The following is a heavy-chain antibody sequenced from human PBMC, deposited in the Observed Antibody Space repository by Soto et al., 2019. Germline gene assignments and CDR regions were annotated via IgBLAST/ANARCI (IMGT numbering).Heavy chain of an antibody. CDR2: MNPGSGDT. CDR3: ARMETFGSLNWFDP. CDR1: GYSFTNNG. Sequence: GASVKVSCKASGYSFTNNGVSWLRQATGQGLEWMGWMNPGSGDTGYAQKFQGRVTMTRDISIATAYMELSSLRSDDTAIYYCARMETFGSLNWFDPWGQGTLVTVSS. D-gene: IGHD3-16*01. J-gene: IGHJ5*02. V-gene: IGHV1-8*01.